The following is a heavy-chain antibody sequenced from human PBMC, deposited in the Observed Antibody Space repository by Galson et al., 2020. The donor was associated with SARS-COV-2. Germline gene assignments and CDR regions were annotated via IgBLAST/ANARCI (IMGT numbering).Heavy chain of an antibody. CDR3: ATSARYGDYESGMDV. Sequence: SQTLSLTCTVSGGPISSYYWSWIRQPPGKGLEWSGYIYYSGSTNYNPSLKSRVTISVDTSTNQFSLKLSSVTAADTAVYYCATSARYGDYESGMDVWGQGTTVTVSS. J-gene: IGHJ6*02. CDR1: GGPISSYY. V-gene: IGHV4-59*01. CDR2: IYYSGST. D-gene: IGHD4-17*01.